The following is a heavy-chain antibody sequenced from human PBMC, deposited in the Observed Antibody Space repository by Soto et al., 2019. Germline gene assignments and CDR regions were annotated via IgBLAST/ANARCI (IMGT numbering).Heavy chain of an antibody. CDR2: IYYSGST. D-gene: IGHD6-13*01. V-gene: IGHV4-31*03. Sequence: KPSETLSLTCTVSGGSISSGGYYWSWIRQHPGKGLEWIGYIYYSGSTYYNPSLKSRVTISVDTSKNQFSLKLSSVTAADTAVYYCATGAIAAAGTGIWGQGTLVTAPQ. CDR3: ATGAIAAAGTGI. CDR1: GGSISSGGYY. J-gene: IGHJ4*02.